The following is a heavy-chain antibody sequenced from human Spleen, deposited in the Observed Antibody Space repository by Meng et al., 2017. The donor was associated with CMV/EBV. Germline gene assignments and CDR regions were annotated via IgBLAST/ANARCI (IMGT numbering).Heavy chain of an antibody. Sequence: ASVKVSCKASGYTFTSYYIHWVRQAPGQGLEWMGVIDPSSGGTGYAQKFKGRVTMTRDTSTTTVYMELVSLRSEDTAVYFCARKYCIGGSCYSSGGNWFYPWGQGSLVTVSS. V-gene: IGHV1-46*01. CDR3: ARKYCIGGSCYSSGGNWFYP. CDR1: GYTFTSYY. CDR2: IDPSSGGT. D-gene: IGHD2-15*01. J-gene: IGHJ5*02.